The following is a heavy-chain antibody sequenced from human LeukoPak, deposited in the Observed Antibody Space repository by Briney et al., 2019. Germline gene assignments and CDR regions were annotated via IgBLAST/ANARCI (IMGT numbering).Heavy chain of an antibody. J-gene: IGHJ4*02. CDR3: ARMETYYDFWSGYWMMDYFDY. CDR2: IKQDGSEK. V-gene: IGHV3-7*01. CDR1: GFAFSSYW. D-gene: IGHD3-3*01. Sequence: GGSLRLSCAASGFAFSSYWMSWVRQAPGKGLDWVANIKQDGSEKYYVDSVKGRFTISRDNAKNSLYLQMNSLRAEDTAVYYCARMETYYDFWSGYWMMDYFDYWGQGTLVTVSS.